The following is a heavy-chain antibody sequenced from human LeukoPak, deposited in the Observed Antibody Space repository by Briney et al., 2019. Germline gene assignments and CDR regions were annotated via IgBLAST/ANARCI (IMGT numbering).Heavy chain of an antibody. Sequence: SETLSLTCAVYGGSFSGYYWSWIRQPPGKGLEWIGEINHSGSTNYNPSLKSRVTISVDTSKNQFSLKLSSVTAADTAVYYCARHGEYYYDSSGYYWGYYFDYWGQGTLVTVSS. CDR3: ARHGEYYYDSSGYYWGYYFDY. D-gene: IGHD3-22*01. CDR1: GGSFSGYY. J-gene: IGHJ4*02. V-gene: IGHV4-34*01. CDR2: INHSGST.